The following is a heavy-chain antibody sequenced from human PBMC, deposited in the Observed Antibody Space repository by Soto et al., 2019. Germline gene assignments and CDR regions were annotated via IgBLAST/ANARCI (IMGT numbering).Heavy chain of an antibody. D-gene: IGHD3-22*01. Sequence: PGGSLRLSCAASGFTFSSYAMSWVRQAPGKGLEWVSAISGSGGSTYHADSVKGRFTISRDNSKNTLYLQMNSLRAEDTAVYYCAKLDYDSSGPSPVDYWGQGTLVTVSS. CDR3: AKLDYDSSGPSPVDY. CDR1: GFTFSSYA. J-gene: IGHJ4*02. CDR2: ISGSGGST. V-gene: IGHV3-23*01.